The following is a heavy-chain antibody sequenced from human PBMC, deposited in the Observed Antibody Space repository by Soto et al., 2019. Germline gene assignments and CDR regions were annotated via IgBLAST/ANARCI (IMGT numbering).Heavy chain of an antibody. CDR2: INSDGSST. V-gene: IGHV3-74*01. Sequence: GGSLRLSCAASGFTFSSYWMHWVRQAPGKGLVWVSRINSDGSSTSYADSVKGRFTISRDNSNNTLYLQMNSLRAEDTAVYYCAREGPGYCSGGSCYEGRVAFDIWGPGTMVTVSS. CDR1: GFTFSSYW. D-gene: IGHD2-15*01. CDR3: AREGPGYCSGGSCYEGRVAFDI. J-gene: IGHJ3*02.